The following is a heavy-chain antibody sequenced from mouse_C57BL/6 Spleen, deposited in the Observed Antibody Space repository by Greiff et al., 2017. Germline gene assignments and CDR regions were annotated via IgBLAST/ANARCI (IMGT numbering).Heavy chain of an antibody. CDR3: ASAGYGNSYAMDY. CDR1: YFAFMASA. CDR2: FTMYSDAT. D-gene: IGHD2-10*02. J-gene: IGHJ4*01. V-gene: IGHV1-49*01. Sequence: LKESGAELVRPGSSVKLSCKDSYFAFMASAMHWVKQRPGHGLEWIGSFTMYSDATEYSENFKGKATLTANTSSSTAYMELSSLTSEDSAVYYCASAGYGNSYAMDYWGQGTSVTVSS.